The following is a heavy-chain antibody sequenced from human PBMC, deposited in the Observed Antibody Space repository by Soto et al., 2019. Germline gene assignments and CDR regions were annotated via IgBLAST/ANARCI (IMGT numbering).Heavy chain of an antibody. V-gene: IGHV3-23*01. CDR2: ISGSGGRT. J-gene: IGHJ4*02. CDR1: GFTFSSYA. D-gene: IGHD2-2*01. Sequence: GGSLRLSCAASGFTFSSYAMSWVRQAPGKGLEWVSAISGSGGRTYYADSVKGRFTISRDNSKNTLYLQMNSLRAEDTAVYYCAKDGVSYCSSTSCYPYWGQGTLVTVSS. CDR3: AKDGVSYCSSTSCYPY.